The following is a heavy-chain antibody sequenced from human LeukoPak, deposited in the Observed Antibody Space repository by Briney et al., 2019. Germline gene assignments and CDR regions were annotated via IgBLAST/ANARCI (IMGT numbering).Heavy chain of an antibody. Sequence: GGSLRLSCAASGFTFIRFGMHWVRQAPGKGLEWVAVISYDGSEKYYADSVKGRFTISRDNSKNTLYLQMDSLRDEDTAMYYCAKDNGDCSSNNCFSGYYGMDVRGQGTTVTVSS. D-gene: IGHD2-2*01. V-gene: IGHV3-30*18. CDR2: ISYDGSEK. CDR3: AKDNGDCSSNNCFSGYYGMDV. J-gene: IGHJ6*02. CDR1: GFTFIRFG.